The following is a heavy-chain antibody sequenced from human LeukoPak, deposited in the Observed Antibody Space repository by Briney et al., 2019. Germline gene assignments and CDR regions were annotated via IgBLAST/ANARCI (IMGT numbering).Heavy chain of an antibody. J-gene: IGHJ4*02. CDR3: ARDRRRGYSGPAGDFDY. CDR1: GFTFSSYS. CDR2: ISSSSSYI. V-gene: IGHV3-21*01. D-gene: IGHD5-12*01. Sequence: GGSLILTCAASGFTFSSYSMNWVCQAPGKGLEWVSSISSSSSYIYYADSVKGRFTISRDNAKNSLYLQMNSLRAEDTAVYYCARDRRRGYSGPAGDFDYWGQGTLVTVSS.